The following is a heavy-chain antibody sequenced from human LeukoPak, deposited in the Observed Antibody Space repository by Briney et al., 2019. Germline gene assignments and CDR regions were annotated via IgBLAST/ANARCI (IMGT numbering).Heavy chain of an antibody. CDR1: GGTFRSYA. Sequence: SVKVSCKASGGTFRSYAISWVRQAPEQGLEWMGGIIPLYGTANYAQKFQDRLTITADESTSTAYMELSSLRSEDTAVYYCARGGGSYFFDYWGQGTLVTVSS. D-gene: IGHD1-26*01. CDR3: ARGGGSYFFDY. CDR2: IIPLYGTA. J-gene: IGHJ4*02. V-gene: IGHV1-69*13.